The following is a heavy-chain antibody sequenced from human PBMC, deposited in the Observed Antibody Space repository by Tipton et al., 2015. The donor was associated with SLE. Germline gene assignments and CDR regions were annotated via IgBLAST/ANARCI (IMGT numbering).Heavy chain of an antibody. CDR3: ARGGGSYNWFDP. J-gene: IGHJ5*02. CDR1: GFTFSSYD. V-gene: IGHV3-13*01. Sequence: GSLRLSCAASGFTFSSYDMHWVRQATGKGLEWVSAIGTAGDTYYPGSVKGRFTISRENAKNSSYLQMNSLRAGDTAVYYCARGGGSYNWFDPWGQGTLVTVSS. CDR2: IGTAGDT. D-gene: IGHD1-26*01.